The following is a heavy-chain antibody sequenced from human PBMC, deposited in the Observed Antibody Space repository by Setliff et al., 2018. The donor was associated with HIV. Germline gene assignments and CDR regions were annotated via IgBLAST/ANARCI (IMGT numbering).Heavy chain of an antibody. CDR3: ARDNYDDYSRLQMDV. J-gene: IGHJ6*04. D-gene: IGHD4-17*01. CDR2: ISTYKGNT. V-gene: IGHV1-18*04. CDR1: GYTVTSYG. Sequence: VASVKVSCKASGYTVTSYGISWVRQAPGQGLEWMGWISTYKGNTKYEQKFQGRVTMTTDTSTSTAYMELRSLRSDDTAIYYCARDNYDDYSRLQMDVWGKGTTVTVSS.